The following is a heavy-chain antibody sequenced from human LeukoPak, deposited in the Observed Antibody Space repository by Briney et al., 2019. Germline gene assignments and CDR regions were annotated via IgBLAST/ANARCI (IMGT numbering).Heavy chain of an antibody. J-gene: IGHJ5*02. CDR2: IYKTGTT. CDR1: GDSISGAYS. D-gene: IGHD6-13*01. Sequence: SETLSLTCVVSGDSISGAYSWSWIRQKPGKGLEWIGYIYKTGTTYYNPSLKSRVTISVDTSKNQFSLKLSSVTAADTAVYYCARRGGSSWYAGRRNWFDPWGQGTLVTVSS. V-gene: IGHV4-38-2*01. CDR3: ARRGGSSWYAGRRNWFDP.